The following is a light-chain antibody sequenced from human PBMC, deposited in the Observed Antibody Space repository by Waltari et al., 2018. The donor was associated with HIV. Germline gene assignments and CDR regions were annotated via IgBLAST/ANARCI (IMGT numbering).Light chain of an antibody. CDR2: DAS. Sequence: DIHMTQSPSSLSASVGAKITITCQASQDIANHLAWYRQKPGGAPELLLYDASNLESGVSSRFTGRASGTTLSLTITALQPEDSATYFCQQFASLPLTFGPGTTVDIK. CDR1: QDIANH. V-gene: IGKV1-33*01. J-gene: IGKJ3*01. CDR3: QQFASLPLT.